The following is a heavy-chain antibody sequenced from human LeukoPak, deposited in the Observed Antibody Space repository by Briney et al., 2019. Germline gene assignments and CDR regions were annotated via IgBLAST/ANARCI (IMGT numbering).Heavy chain of an antibody. J-gene: IGHJ4*02. CDR1: GFTFSSYG. Sequence: GRSLRLSCAASGFTFSSYGMHWVRRAPGKGLEWVAFISYDGSNKNYADSVTGRFTISRDNSKNTLYLQMNSRRAEDTAVYYCAKSLPSLKLYYFDYWGQGTLVTVSS. V-gene: IGHV3-30*18. D-gene: IGHD3-10*01. CDR3: AKSLPSLKLYYFDY. CDR2: ISYDGSNK.